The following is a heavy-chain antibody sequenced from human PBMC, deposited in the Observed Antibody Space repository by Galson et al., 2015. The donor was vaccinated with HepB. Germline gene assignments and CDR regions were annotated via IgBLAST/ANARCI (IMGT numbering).Heavy chain of an antibody. Sequence: SVKVSCKASGYTFTGYYMHWVRQAPGQGLEWMGWINPNSGGTNYAQKFQGWVTMTRDTSISTAYMELSRLRSDDTAVYYCARGGYYYDSSGFYQGPSEYFQHWGQGTLVTVSS. V-gene: IGHV1-2*04. CDR1: GYTFTGYY. CDR3: ARGGYYYDSSGFYQGPSEYFQH. CDR2: INPNSGGT. D-gene: IGHD3-22*01. J-gene: IGHJ1*01.